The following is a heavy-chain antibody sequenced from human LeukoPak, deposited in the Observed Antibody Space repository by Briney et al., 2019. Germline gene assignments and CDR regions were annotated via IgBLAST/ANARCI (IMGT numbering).Heavy chain of an antibody. CDR2: IYYSGST. CDR3: ARDVFDYSHNWFDP. V-gene: IGHV4-59*01. Sequence: SETLSLTCTVSGGSISSYYWSWIRQPPGKGLEWIGYIYYSGSTNHNPSLKSRVTISVDTSKNQFSLKLSSVTAADTAVYYCARDVFDYSHNWFDPWGQGTLVTVSS. J-gene: IGHJ5*02. D-gene: IGHD4-11*01. CDR1: GGSISSYY.